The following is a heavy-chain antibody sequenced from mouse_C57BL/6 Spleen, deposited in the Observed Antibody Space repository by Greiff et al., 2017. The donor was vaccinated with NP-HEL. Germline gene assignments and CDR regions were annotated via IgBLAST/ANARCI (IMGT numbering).Heavy chain of an antibody. CDR2: IDPSDSYT. Sequence: QVQLKQPGAELVMPGASVKLSCKASGYTFTSYWMHWVKQRPGQGLEWIGEIDPSDSYTNYNQKFKGKSTLTVDKSSSTAYMQLSSLTSEDSAVYYCARRRDGSSPMDYWGQGTSVTVSS. D-gene: IGHD1-1*01. V-gene: IGHV1-69*01. CDR3: ARRRDGSSPMDY. CDR1: GYTFTSYW. J-gene: IGHJ4*01.